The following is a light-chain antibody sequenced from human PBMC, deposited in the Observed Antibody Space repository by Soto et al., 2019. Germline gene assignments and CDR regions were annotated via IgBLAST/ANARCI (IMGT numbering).Light chain of an antibody. CDR1: QSVIRY. CDR2: GAS. J-gene: IGKJ1*01. V-gene: IGKV3-15*01. Sequence: IVSTQSPGPLSFSPGERATLSCRASQSVIRYLAWYQQKPGQAPRLLIYGASTRATGIPARFSGRGSGTEFILTISSLQSEDFAVYYCQQYDYWPETFGQGTKVDIK. CDR3: QQYDYWPET.